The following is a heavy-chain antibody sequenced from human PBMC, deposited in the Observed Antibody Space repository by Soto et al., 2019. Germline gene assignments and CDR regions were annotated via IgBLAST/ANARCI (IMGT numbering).Heavy chain of an antibody. J-gene: IGHJ4*02. CDR3: VRFSILVSGRGRGAFFDS. CDR2: IKEDGSEK. D-gene: IGHD6-19*01. CDR1: GFTFSNYW. Sequence: GGSLRLSCASSGFTFSNYWMSWVRQVPGKGLAWVSNIKEDGSEKYYVDSVKGRFTISRDNAKNSVHLQMNSLRDEDTAVYYCVRFSILVSGRGRGAFFDSWGQGTTVTVSS. V-gene: IGHV3-7*03.